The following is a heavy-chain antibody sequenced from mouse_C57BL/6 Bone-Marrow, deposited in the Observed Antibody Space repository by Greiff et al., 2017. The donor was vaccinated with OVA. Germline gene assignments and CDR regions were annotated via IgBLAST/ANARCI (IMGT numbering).Heavy chain of an antibody. CDR1: GFNIKDDY. D-gene: IGHD1-3*01. CDR2: IDPESGDT. J-gene: IGHJ2*01. CDR3: TSDSSIDY. V-gene: IGHV14-4*01. Sequence: VQLKQSGAELVRPGASVKLSCTASGFNIKDDYMHWVKQRPEQGLEWIGWIDPESGDTEYASKVQGRFTITADTAYNTPYLQLSSLTSEDTAMYYCTSDSSIDYWGQGTTLTVSS.